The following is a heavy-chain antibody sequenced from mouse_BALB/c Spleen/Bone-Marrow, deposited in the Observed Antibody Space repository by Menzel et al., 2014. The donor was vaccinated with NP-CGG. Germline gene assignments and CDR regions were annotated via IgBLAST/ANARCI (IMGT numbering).Heavy chain of an antibody. V-gene: IGHV2-9*02. D-gene: IGHD2-4*01. CDR3: ASPIYYDYPLFAY. CDR2: IWAGGST. CDR1: GFSLTSYG. J-gene: IGHJ3*01. Sequence: VQVVESGPGLVAPSQSLSITCTVSGFSLTSYGVHWVRQPSGKGLEWLGVIWAGGSTNYNSALMSRLSISKDNSKSQVFLKMNSLQTDDTAMYYCASPIYYDYPLFAYWGQGTLVTVSA.